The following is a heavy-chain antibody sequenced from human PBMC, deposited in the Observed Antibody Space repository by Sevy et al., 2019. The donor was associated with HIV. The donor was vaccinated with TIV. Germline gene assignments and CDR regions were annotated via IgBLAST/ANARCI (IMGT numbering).Heavy chain of an antibody. Sequence: SETLSLTCTVSSGSISSYYWSWIRQPPGKGLEYIGYIHSSGTTNYNPSLKSRVTISVDTSKNQFSLNLSSVTAADTAVYYCTRALPVRSGDDSLNWFDPWGQGTLVTVSS. D-gene: IGHD5-12*01. J-gene: IGHJ5*02. CDR3: TRALPVRSGDDSLNWFDP. CDR1: SGSISSYY. CDR2: IHSSGTT. V-gene: IGHV4-59*01.